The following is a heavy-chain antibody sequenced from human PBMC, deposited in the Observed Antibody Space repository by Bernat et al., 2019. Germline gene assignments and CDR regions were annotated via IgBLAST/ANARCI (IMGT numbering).Heavy chain of an antibody. CDR3: AREAPYSSSWYKDCYYGMDV. V-gene: IGHV3-30-3*01. CDR2: ISYDGSNK. CDR1: GFTFSSYA. J-gene: IGHJ6*02. Sequence: QVQLVESGGGVVQPGRSLRLSCAASGFTFSSYAMHWVRQAPGKGLEWVAFISYDGSNKYYADSVKGRFTISRDNSKNTLYLQMNSLRAEDTAVYYCAREAPYSSSWYKDCYYGMDVWGQGTTVTVSS. D-gene: IGHD6-13*01.